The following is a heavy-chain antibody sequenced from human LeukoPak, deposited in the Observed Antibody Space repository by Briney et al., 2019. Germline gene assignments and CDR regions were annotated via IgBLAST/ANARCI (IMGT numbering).Heavy chain of an antibody. J-gene: IGHJ4*02. CDR1: GSTFSSYA. V-gene: IGHV3-23*01. CDR3: AKAPTIFGPKGDY. Sequence: GGSLRLSCAASGSTFSSYAMSWVRQAPGKGLEWVSAISGSGGSTYYADSVKGRFTNSRDNSKNTLYLQMNSLRAEDTAVYYCAKAPTIFGPKGDYWGQGTLVTVSS. D-gene: IGHD3-3*01. CDR2: ISGSGGST.